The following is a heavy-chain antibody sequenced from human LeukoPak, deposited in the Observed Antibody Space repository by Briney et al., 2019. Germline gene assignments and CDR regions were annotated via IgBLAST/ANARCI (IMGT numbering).Heavy chain of an antibody. D-gene: IGHD6-13*01. V-gene: IGHV3-30*02. CDR3: AKEVAYRLAAAEFIDY. CDR1: GFTFSSYG. CDR2: IRYDGSNK. J-gene: IGHJ4*02. Sequence: GGSLRLSCAASGFTFSSYGMHWVRQAPGKGLEWVAVIRYDGSNKYYADSVKGRFTISRDNSKNTLYLQMNSLRAEDTAVYYCAKEVAYRLAAAEFIDYWGQRTLVTVSS.